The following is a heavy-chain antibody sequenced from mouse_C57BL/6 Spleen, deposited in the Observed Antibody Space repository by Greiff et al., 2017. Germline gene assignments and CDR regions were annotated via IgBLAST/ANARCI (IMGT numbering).Heavy chain of an antibody. CDR1: DYTFTSYW. CDR3: ARTYYSNHWYFDV. D-gene: IGHD2-5*01. CDR2: IDPSDSYT. Sequence: QVQLQQPGAELVMPGASVKLSCKASDYTFTSYWMHWVKQRPGQGLEWIGEIDPSDSYTNYNQKFKGKSTLTVDKSSSPAYMQLSSLTSEDSAVYYCARTYYSNHWYFDVWGTGTTVTVAS. V-gene: IGHV1-69*01. J-gene: IGHJ1*03.